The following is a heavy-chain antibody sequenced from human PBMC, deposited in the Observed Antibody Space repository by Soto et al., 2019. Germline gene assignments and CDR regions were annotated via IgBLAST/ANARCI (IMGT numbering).Heavy chain of an antibody. V-gene: IGHV3-64*02. CDR1: GFTFSSYA. CDR3: GGGSGPGGYSSSWYPSSMDV. CDR2: ISSNGGST. D-gene: IGHD6-13*01. Sequence: EVQLVESGEGLVQPGGSLRLSCAASGFTFSSYAMHWVRQAPGKGLEYVSAISSNGGSTDYADSVKGRFTISRDNSKKPLDLQMGDLRAEDMAVYYCGGGSGPGGYSSSWYPSSMDVWGQGTTVTVSS. J-gene: IGHJ6*02.